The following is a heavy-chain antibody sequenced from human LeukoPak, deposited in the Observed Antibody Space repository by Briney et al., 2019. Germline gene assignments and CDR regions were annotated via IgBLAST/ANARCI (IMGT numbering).Heavy chain of an antibody. CDR3: AKMHSSGWSLAFDY. V-gene: IGHV3-9*01. CDR2: ISWNGGSI. Sequence: PGRSLRLSCAASGFTFDDYAMHWVRQAPGKGLEWVSGISWNGGSIGYADSVKGRFTISRDNAENSLYLQMNSLRAEDTALYYCAKMHSSGWSLAFDYWGQGTLVTVSS. CDR1: GFTFDDYA. D-gene: IGHD6-19*01. J-gene: IGHJ4*02.